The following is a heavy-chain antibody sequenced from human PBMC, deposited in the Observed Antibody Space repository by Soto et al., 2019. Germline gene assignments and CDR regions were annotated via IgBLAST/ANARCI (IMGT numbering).Heavy chain of an antibody. V-gene: IGHV1-46*03. Sequence: ASVKVSCKASGYTFTSYYMHWVRQAPGQGLEWMGIINPSGGSTSYAQKFQGRVTMTRDTSTSTVYMELSSLRSEDMAVYYCARGPSRYCSSTSCYAGAFDIWGQGTMVTVSS. J-gene: IGHJ3*02. CDR2: INPSGGST. D-gene: IGHD2-2*01. CDR3: ARGPSRYCSSTSCYAGAFDI. CDR1: GYTFTSYY.